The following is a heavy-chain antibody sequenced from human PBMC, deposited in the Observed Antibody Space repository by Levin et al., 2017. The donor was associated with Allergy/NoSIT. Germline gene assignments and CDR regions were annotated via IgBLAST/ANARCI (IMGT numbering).Heavy chain of an antibody. D-gene: IGHD3-22*01. J-gene: IGHJ3*02. CDR1: GFTFSSYW. CDR3: ARRDSSGYYAFDI. CDR2: INSDGSST. Sequence: GGSLRLSCAASGFTFSSYWMEWVRQAPGKGLVWVSRINSDGSSTNYADSVKGRFTISRDNAKNTLYVLMNSLRAEDTAVYDCARRDSSGYYAFDIWGQGTMVTVSS. V-gene: IGHV3-74*01.